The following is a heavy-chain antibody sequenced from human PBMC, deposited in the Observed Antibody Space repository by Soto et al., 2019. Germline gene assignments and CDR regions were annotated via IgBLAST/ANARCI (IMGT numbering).Heavy chain of an antibody. J-gene: IGHJ2*01. Sequence: EVQLVESGGGMVQPGRSLRLSCAASGFTFGRYAFHWVRQAPGKGLEWVSGVRWESGSLGYAYSVKCRFTISRDDAKSSLYLQMDSLRPEDTALYYCARGLLTSGDFRGFFDLWGRGALVTVSS. CDR3: ARGLLTSGDFRGFFDL. V-gene: IGHV3-9*01. CDR2: VRWESGSL. CDR1: GFTFGRYA. D-gene: IGHD2-21*02.